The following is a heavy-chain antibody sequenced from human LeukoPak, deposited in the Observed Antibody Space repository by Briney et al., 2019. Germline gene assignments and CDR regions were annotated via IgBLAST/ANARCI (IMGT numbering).Heavy chain of an antibody. Sequence: GGSLRLSCAASGFTFNNYAMNWVRQAPGKGLEWVSVIRGGGSATYYADSVKGRFTISRENAKNSLYLQVNSLRAGDTAVYYCARAGYSSTWYSRYFDLWGRGTLVTVSS. CDR3: ARAGYSSTWYSRYFDL. D-gene: IGHD6-13*01. CDR2: IRGGGSAT. J-gene: IGHJ2*01. CDR1: GFTFNNYA. V-gene: IGHV3-23*01.